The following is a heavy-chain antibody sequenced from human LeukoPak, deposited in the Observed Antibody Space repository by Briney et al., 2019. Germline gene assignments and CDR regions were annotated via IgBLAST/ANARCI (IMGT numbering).Heavy chain of an antibody. Sequence: GASVKVSCKTSGYIFTSYGINWVRQAPGRGFEWMGWISTAGGDAIYYRQLQERLTLTRDTSTNTAYMELTSLTSDDTALYYCARVVGGLTTVVTPNYFDYWGQGTLVTVSS. D-gene: IGHD4-23*01. CDR3: ARVVGGLTTVVTPNYFDY. CDR2: ISTAGGDA. V-gene: IGHV1-18*01. J-gene: IGHJ4*02. CDR1: GYIFTSYG.